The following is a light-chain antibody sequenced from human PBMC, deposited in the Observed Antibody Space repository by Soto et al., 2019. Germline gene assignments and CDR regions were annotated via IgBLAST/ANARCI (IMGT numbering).Light chain of an antibody. CDR2: SAS. V-gene: IGKV3-15*01. Sequence: EIVMTQSPATLSMSPGERATLSCRASQSVSSSLAWYQQSPGQAPRLLIYSASTRATGIPARFSGSGSGTEFTLTISSLQSEDFAVYYCQQYDDWPPSTFGQGTKVDI. CDR1: QSVSSS. J-gene: IGKJ1*01. CDR3: QQYDDWPPST.